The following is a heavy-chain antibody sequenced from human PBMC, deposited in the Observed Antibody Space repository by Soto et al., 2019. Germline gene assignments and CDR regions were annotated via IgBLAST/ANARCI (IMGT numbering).Heavy chain of an antibody. J-gene: IGHJ4*02. Sequence: GASVKVSCKASGYTFTSYGISWVRQAPGQGIEWMGWISARNGNTNYAQKLQGRVTMTTDTSTSTAYMELRSLRSDDTAVYYCARDGPYYDFWSGYPRDYWGQGTLVTVSS. CDR3: ARDGPYYDFWSGYPRDY. CDR2: ISARNGNT. CDR1: GYTFTSYG. V-gene: IGHV1-18*04. D-gene: IGHD3-3*01.